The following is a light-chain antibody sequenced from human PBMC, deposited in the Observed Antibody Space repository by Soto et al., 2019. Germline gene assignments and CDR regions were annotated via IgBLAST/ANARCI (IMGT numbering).Light chain of an antibody. V-gene: IGKV3-11*01. CDR1: QSFSSS. J-gene: IGKJ4*01. Sequence: IVLTQSPATLFLSPGEQATLSCRASQSFSSSLLWYQKKTGQAPRLLIYGASSRATGIPARFSGSGSGTDFTLTISSLEPEDFAVYYCHQRSNWPLTFGGGTKVEI. CDR2: GAS. CDR3: HQRSNWPLT.